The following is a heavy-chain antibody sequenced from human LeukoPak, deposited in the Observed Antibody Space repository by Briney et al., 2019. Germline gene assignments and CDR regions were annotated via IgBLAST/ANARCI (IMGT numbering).Heavy chain of an antibody. Sequence: SETLSLTCAVYGGSFSGYYWSWIRQPPGKGLEWIGEINHSGSTNYNPSLKRRVTISVDTSKNQFTLKVRSVTAADTGVYFCARKGLRPLEWLSEYFFDYWGQGTLVSVAS. CDR3: ARKGLRPLEWLSEYFFDY. CDR2: INHSGST. CDR1: GGSFSGYY. D-gene: IGHD3-3*01. J-gene: IGHJ4*02. V-gene: IGHV4-34*01.